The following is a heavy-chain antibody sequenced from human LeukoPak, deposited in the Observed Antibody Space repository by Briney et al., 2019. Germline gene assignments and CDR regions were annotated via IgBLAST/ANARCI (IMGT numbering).Heavy chain of an antibody. J-gene: IGHJ4*02. Sequence: GGSLRLSCAASGLTFSRYNMNWVRQAPGGGLEWVSVIYGGGSTYYADSVKGRFTISRDTPKNTLYLQMNSLRVEDTAVYYCASWPGGWYGEDSWGQGTLVTVSS. CDR1: GLTFSRYN. V-gene: IGHV3-53*01. CDR2: IYGGGST. D-gene: IGHD6-19*01. CDR3: ASWPGGWYGEDS.